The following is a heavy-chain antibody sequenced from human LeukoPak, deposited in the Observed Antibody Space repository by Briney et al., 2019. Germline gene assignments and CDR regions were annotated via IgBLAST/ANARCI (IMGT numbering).Heavy chain of an antibody. V-gene: IGHV4-59*12. CDR2: VYYSGTT. J-gene: IGHJ4*02. CDR3: ARGDASGSYSPYFDS. Sequence: PSETLSLTCSVSGASISSDYWSWIRQPPGKGLEWIGYVYYSGTTHYNPSLKSRVTMSVDTSKNQFSLMLTSVTAADTAVYYCARGDASGSYSPYFDSWGQGTLVAVSS. CDR1: GASISSDY. D-gene: IGHD3-10*01.